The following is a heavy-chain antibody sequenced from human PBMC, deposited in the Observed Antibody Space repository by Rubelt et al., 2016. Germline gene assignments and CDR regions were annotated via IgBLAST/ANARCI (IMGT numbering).Heavy chain of an antibody. D-gene: IGHD6-13*01. J-gene: IGHJ4*02. Sequence: QVQLVQSGAEVKKPGSSVKVSCKASGGTFRSYAISWVRQAPGQGLEWMGGIIPIFGTATYAQKFQGRVTIIADESTSPSYMERSSLRSEDTAVYYCARRQQLGPFDYWGQGTLVTVSS. V-gene: IGHV1-69*01. CDR2: IIPIFGTA. CDR1: GGTFRSYA. CDR3: ARRQQLGPFDY.